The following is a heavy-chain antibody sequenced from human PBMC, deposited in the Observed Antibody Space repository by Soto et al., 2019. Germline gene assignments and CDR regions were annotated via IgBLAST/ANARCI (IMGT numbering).Heavy chain of an antibody. CDR3: ARDQKYSYGYFYYYYYYGMDV. CDR1: GFTFSSYA. J-gene: IGHJ6*02. Sequence: GGSLRLSCAASGFTFSSYAMHWVRQAPGKGLEWVAVISYDGSNKYYADSVKGRFTISRDNSKNTLYLQMNSLRAEDTAVYYCARDQKYSYGYFYYYYYYGMDVWGQGTTVTVSS. D-gene: IGHD5-18*01. CDR2: ISYDGSNK. V-gene: IGHV3-30-3*01.